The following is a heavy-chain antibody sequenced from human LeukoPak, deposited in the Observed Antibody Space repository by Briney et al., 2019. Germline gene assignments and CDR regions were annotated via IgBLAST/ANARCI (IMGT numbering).Heavy chain of an antibody. CDR3: ASMGATWLFTS. Sequence: GTSLRLPCAASGFTFTDYGLHWVRQAPGMGLEWVAVIWYDGDKKYYADSVKGRFTISRDNYKNTLYLQMNSLRAEDTAVYYRASMGATWLFTSWGQGTLVTVSS. CDR2: IWYDGDKK. V-gene: IGHV3-33*01. J-gene: IGHJ5*02. D-gene: IGHD1-26*01. CDR1: GFTFTDYG.